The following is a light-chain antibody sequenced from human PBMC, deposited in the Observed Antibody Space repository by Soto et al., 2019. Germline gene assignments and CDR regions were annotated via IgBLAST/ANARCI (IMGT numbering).Light chain of an antibody. V-gene: IGKV1-5*01. CDR1: QSISSY. CDR3: QQYNSKLT. J-gene: IGKJ4*01. Sequence: DIQRTQSPSSLSASVGDRVTITCRASQSISSYLNWYQQKPGKAPKLLIYDASSLESGVPSRFSGSGSGTEFTLTISSMTPDDFATYYCQQYNSKLTFGGGTKVDIK. CDR2: DAS.